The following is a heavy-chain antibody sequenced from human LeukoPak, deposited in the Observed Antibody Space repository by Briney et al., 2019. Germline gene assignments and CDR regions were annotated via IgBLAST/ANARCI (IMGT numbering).Heavy chain of an antibody. CDR3: ARDVTGYYGSGSSN. Sequence: ASVKVSCKASGYTFTNYGISWVRQAPGQGLEWMGWISIYNGNTDYAQKLRGRVTMTTDTSTSTAYMELRSLRSDDTAVYYCARDVTGYYGSGSSNWGQGTLVTVSS. D-gene: IGHD3-10*01. CDR2: ISIYNGNT. CDR1: GYTFTNYG. V-gene: IGHV1-18*01. J-gene: IGHJ4*02.